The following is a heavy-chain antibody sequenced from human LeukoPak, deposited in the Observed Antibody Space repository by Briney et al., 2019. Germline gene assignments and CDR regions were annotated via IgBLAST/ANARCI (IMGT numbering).Heavy chain of an antibody. D-gene: IGHD1-26*01. Sequence: GGSLRLSCAASGFTFSNAWMSWVRQAPGKGLEWVGRIKSKTDGGTTDYAAPVEGRFTISRDDSKDTLYLQMNSLKTEDTAVYYCTTDPGAEWEPQYAFDIWGQGTMVTVSS. V-gene: IGHV3-15*01. CDR1: GFTFSNAW. J-gene: IGHJ3*02. CDR2: IKSKTDGGTT. CDR3: TTDPGAEWEPQYAFDI.